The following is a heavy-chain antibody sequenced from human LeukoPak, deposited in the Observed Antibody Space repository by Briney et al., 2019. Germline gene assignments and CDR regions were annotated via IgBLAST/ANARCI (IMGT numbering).Heavy chain of an antibody. CDR2: IYSGGGT. CDR3: GRENHYYDSSGYDFKIDY. Sequence: QPGGSLRLSCAASGFTVSSNYMSWVRQAPGKGLEWVSVIYSGGGTYYADSVKGRFTISRDNSKNTLYLQMNSLRAEDTAVYYCGRENHYYDSSGYDFKIDYWGQGTVVTVSS. J-gene: IGHJ4*02. CDR1: GFTVSSNY. D-gene: IGHD3-22*01. V-gene: IGHV3-53*01.